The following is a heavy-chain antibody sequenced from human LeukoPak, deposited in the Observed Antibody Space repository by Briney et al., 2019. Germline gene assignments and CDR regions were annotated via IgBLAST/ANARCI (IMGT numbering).Heavy chain of an antibody. J-gene: IGHJ4*02. D-gene: IGHD3-22*01. CDR1: GFTFSSYW. V-gene: IGHV3-21*01. CDR3: ARAYYYDSSGYYGY. CDR2: ISSSSSYI. Sequence: GGSLRLSCAASGFTFSSYWMSWVRQAPGKGLEWVSYISSSSSYIYYADSVKGRFTISRDNAKNSLYLQMNSLRAEDTAVYYCARAYYYDSSGYYGYWGQGTLVTVSS.